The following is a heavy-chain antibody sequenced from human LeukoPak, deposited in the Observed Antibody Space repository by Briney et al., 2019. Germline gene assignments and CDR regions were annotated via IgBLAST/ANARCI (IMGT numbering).Heavy chain of an antibody. CDR2: ISGSSRTI. D-gene: IGHD3-22*01. CDR1: GFTFSSHW. CDR3: ARDSGYDSSAFYHYYFDF. V-gene: IGHV3-48*04. J-gene: IGHJ4*02. Sequence: PGGSLRLSCAASGFTFSSHWISWVRQAPGKGLEWVSYISGSSRTIYYADSVKGRFTISRDNAKNSLYLQMNSLRAEDTAVYYCARDSGYDSSAFYHYYFDFWGQGTLVTVSS.